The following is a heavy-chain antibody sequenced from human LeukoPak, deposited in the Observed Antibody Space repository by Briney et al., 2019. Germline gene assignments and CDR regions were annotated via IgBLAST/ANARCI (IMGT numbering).Heavy chain of an antibody. CDR3: ARGLPNYYGMDV. CDR2: ISYDGSNK. V-gene: IGHV3-30-3*01. J-gene: IGHJ6*02. Sequence: GGSLRLSCAASGFTFSSYAMHWVRQAPGKGLEWVAVISYDGSNKYYADSVKGRFTISRDNAKNTVYLQMNSLRTEDTAVYYCARGLPNYYGMDVWGQGTTVTVSS. CDR1: GFTFSSYA.